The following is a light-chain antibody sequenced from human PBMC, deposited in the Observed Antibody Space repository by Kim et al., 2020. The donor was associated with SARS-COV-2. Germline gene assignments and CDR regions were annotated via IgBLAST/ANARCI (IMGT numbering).Light chain of an antibody. Sequence: ASVGDTVTITCRASQGISNSLAWYQHKPGKAPRLLVYGASRLQSGVPSRFSGSGSGTDYTLVISSLQPEDLGTFYCQQSYGFPWTFGQGTKVDIK. CDR2: GAS. CDR3: QQSYGFPWT. CDR1: QGISNS. J-gene: IGKJ1*01. V-gene: IGKV1-NL1*01.